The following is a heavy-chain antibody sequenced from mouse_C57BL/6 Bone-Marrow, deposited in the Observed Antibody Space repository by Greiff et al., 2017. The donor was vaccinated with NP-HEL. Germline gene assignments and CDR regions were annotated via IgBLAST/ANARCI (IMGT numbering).Heavy chain of an antibody. V-gene: IGHV1-64*01. Sequence: VQLQQSGAELVKPGASVKLSCKASGYTFTSYWMHWVKQRPGQGLEWIGMIHPNSGSTNYNEKFKSKATLTVDKSSSTAYMQLSSLTSEDSAVYYCAKGDYYGSSYWFAYWGQGTLVTVSA. CDR3: AKGDYYGSSYWFAY. D-gene: IGHD1-1*01. CDR2: IHPNSGST. J-gene: IGHJ3*01. CDR1: GYTFTSYW.